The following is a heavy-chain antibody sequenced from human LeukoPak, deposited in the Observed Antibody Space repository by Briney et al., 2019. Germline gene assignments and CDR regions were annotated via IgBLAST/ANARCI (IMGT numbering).Heavy chain of an antibody. CDR3: TAGVGITDFDY. CDR2: GKSRTNGGTT. Sequence: GGSLRLSCEASGFTFTNAWMSWVHQAPGKGLEWVGRGKSRTNGGTTDYAAPVKSRFIMTRDDSKNTSYLQMNSLQSEDTAVYYCTAGVGITDFDYWGQGTLVTVSS. CDR1: GFTFTNAW. V-gene: IGHV3-15*01. D-gene: IGHD1-26*01. J-gene: IGHJ4*02.